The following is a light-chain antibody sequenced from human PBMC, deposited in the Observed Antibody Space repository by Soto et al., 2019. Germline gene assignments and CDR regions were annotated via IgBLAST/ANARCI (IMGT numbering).Light chain of an antibody. J-gene: IGKJ1*01. Sequence: DIQMTQSPSTLSASVGDRVTITCRASQSISSWLAWYQQKPGKAPKLLIYKASSLESGVPSRFSGSGSGTESTLTISSLQPDDFATYYCQQYNSYSGTFGQGTKVEIK. CDR2: KAS. CDR1: QSISSW. V-gene: IGKV1-5*03. CDR3: QQYNSYSGT.